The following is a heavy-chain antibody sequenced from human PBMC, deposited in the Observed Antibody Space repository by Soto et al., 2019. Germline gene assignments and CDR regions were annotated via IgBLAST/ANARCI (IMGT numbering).Heavy chain of an antibody. CDR3: AKDSSCAVTYGA. CDR2: ISGNGGDT. D-gene: IGHD4-17*01. J-gene: IGHJ5*02. Sequence: EVQLVESGGGLVKPGGSLRLSCSASGFTFSNHAMHWVRQAPGKGLEYVSAISGNGGDTHYADSVKSRFTISRDNSKNTLYLQMSSLTTEDTAVYYCAKDSSCAVTYGAWGQGTLVTVSS. V-gene: IGHV3-64D*08. CDR1: GFTFSNHA.